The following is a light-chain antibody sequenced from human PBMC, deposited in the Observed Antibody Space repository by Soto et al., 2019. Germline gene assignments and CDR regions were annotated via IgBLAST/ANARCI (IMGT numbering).Light chain of an antibody. J-gene: IGKJ1*01. CDR3: QHYSLYSPWT. CDR2: KAS. V-gene: IGKV1-5*03. Sequence: DIQMTQSPSTLSASVGDRVTITCRASQSISSWLAWYQKKPVKAPKLMXYKASSLESGVPSRFSGSGSGTEFTLTITSLQTDDSANYYCQHYSLYSPWTFGQGTKVDIK. CDR1: QSISSW.